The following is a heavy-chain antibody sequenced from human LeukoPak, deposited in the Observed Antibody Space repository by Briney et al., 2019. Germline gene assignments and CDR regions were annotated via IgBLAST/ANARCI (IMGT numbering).Heavy chain of an antibody. J-gene: IGHJ4*02. CDR2: INGGGDST. V-gene: IGHV3-23*01. Sequence: PGGSLRLSCAASGFTFSSHAMSWVRQAPGKGLEWVSAINGGGDSTYYADSVKGRFTISRDSSKNTLYLQMNSLRAEDTAVYYCAKGSDIVVVVAAIDYWSQGTLVTVSS. CDR1: GFTFSSHA. CDR3: AKGSDIVVVVAAIDY. D-gene: IGHD2-15*01.